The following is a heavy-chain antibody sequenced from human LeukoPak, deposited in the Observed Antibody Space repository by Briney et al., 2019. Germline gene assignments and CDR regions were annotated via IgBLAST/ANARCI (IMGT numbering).Heavy chain of an antibody. CDR2: ISSSGSTI. J-gene: IGHJ6*02. Sequence: GGSLRLSCAASGFTFSSYEMNWVRQAPGKGLEWVSYISSSGSTIYYADSVKGRFTISRDNAKNSLYLQMNSLRAEDTAVYYCASGDNIVLYHDGMDVWGQGTTVTVSS. CDR1: GFTFSSYE. CDR3: ASGDNIVLYHDGMDV. D-gene: IGHD2-8*01. V-gene: IGHV3-48*03.